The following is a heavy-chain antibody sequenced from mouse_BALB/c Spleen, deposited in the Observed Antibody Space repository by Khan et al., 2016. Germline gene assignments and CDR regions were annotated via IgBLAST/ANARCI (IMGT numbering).Heavy chain of an antibody. Sequence: VQLQQSGAELVKPGASVKLSCTASGFNIKDTYMHWVKQRPEQGLEWIGRIDPANGNTKYDPKFQGKATITADPSSNTAYLPLSSLTSEDTAVYYCARSPYDYDVGFAYWGQGTLVTVSA. CDR2: IDPANGNT. CDR3: ARSPYDYDVGFAY. CDR1: GFNIKDTY. J-gene: IGHJ3*01. D-gene: IGHD2-4*01. V-gene: IGHV14-3*02.